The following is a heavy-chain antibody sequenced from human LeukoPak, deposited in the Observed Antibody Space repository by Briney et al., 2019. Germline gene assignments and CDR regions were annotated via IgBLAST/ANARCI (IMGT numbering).Heavy chain of an antibody. CDR1: GGSISSSNW. V-gene: IGHV4-4*02. CDR2: IYHIGST. CDR3: ARAEVSPSYFDL. D-gene: IGHD2-21*01. Sequence: SETLSLTCAVSGGSISSSNWWSWVRQPPGKGLEWIGEIYHIGSTNYNPSLKSRVTISVDKSKNQFSLKLSSVTAADTAVYYCARAEVSPSYFDLWGRGTLVTVSS. J-gene: IGHJ2*01.